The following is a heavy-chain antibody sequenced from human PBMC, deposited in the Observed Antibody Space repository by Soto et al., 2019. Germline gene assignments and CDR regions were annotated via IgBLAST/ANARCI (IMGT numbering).Heavy chain of an antibody. CDR2: TYFTSKWFY. J-gene: IGHJ4*02. D-gene: IGHD6-13*01. V-gene: IGHV6-1*01. CDR3: ARGVEASGMGY. CDR1: GDSVSSNSAA. Sequence: SRTLSLTCAISGDSVSSNSAAWNWIRQCPARGLEWLGRTYFTSKWFYDYGLSVRGRITINPDTPKNQFSLQLSSVTPEDSAVYYCARGVEASGMGYWGQGILVTVSS.